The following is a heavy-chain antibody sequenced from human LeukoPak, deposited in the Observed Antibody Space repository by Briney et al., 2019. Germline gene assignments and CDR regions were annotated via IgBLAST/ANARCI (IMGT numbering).Heavy chain of an antibody. Sequence: GGSLRLSCAASGFTFSSSGMNWVRQAPGKGLEWVSSISSIGNYIYYTESMKGRFTISRDNAKNSLFLQMNSLRAEDTAVYYCARDRGGRGLDYWGQGTLVTVSS. D-gene: IGHD4-23*01. J-gene: IGHJ4*02. CDR2: ISSIGNYI. CDR3: ARDRGGRGLDY. V-gene: IGHV3-21*06. CDR1: GFTFSSSG.